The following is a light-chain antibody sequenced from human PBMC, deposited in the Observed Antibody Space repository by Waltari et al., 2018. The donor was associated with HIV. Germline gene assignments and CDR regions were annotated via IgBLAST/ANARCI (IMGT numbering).Light chain of an antibody. CDR3: CSYVSNVI. CDR2: EVS. J-gene: IGLJ2*01. Sequence: QSALTQPASVSGSPGQSITISCTRTSSDVATYKLVSWYQQHPGKAPKLMIYEVSKRPLGVFDRCSGSKSGDTASRTISGRQAEDEADYYCCSYVSNVIFGGGTKLTVL. CDR1: SSDVATYKL. V-gene: IGLV2-23*02.